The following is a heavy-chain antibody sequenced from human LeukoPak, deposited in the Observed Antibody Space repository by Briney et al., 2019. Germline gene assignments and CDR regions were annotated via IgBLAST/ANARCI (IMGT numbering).Heavy chain of an antibody. Sequence: PSETLSLTCTVSGGSISTYYWSWIRQPPGKGLEWIGYIYYGGSTTYNPSLKSRVTISVDTSKNQLSLKLSSVTAADTAVYYCARHWETSSWYVDYWGQGTLVTVSS. J-gene: IGHJ4*02. D-gene: IGHD6-13*01. CDR1: GGSISTYY. CDR2: IYYGGST. V-gene: IGHV4-59*08. CDR3: ARHWETSSWYVDY.